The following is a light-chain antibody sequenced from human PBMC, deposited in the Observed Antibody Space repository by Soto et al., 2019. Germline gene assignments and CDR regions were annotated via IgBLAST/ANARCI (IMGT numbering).Light chain of an antibody. J-gene: IGKJ3*01. CDR2: AAS. V-gene: IGKV1-39*01. CDR3: QQSYSTPFT. Sequence: DIQMTQSPSSLSASVGDRVTITCRASQTISSYLHWYQQKPGKAPKLLIYAASSLQSGVPSRFSGGGSGTDFTLTISSLHPEDFATYYCQQSYSTPFTFGPGTKVDIK. CDR1: QTISSY.